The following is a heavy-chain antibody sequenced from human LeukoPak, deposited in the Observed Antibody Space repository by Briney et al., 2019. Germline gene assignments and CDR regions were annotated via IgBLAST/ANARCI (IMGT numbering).Heavy chain of an antibody. CDR3: ARDCTNGVCYSAFDI. CDR2: INPNSGGT. D-gene: IGHD2-8*01. CDR1: GYTFIGYY. J-gene: IGHJ3*02. V-gene: IGHV1-2*02. Sequence: ASVKVSCKASGYTFIGYYVHWVRQAPGQGLEWMGGINPNSGGTNYAQKFQGRVTMTRDTSISTAYMELSRLRSDDTAVYYCARDCTNGVCYSAFDIWGQGTMVTVSS.